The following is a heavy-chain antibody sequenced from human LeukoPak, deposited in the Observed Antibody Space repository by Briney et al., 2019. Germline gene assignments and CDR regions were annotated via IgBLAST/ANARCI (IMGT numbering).Heavy chain of an antibody. CDR2: ISSSGSTI. D-gene: IGHD6-13*01. CDR1: GFTFSSYE. Sequence: PGGSLRLSCAASGFTFSSYEMNWVRQAPGKGLEWVSYISSSGSTIYYADSVKGRFTISRVNAKNSLYLQMNSLRAEDTAVYYCAADRIAANYYYYYGMDVWGQGTTVTVSS. V-gene: IGHV3-48*03. CDR3: AADRIAANYYYYYGMDV. J-gene: IGHJ6*02.